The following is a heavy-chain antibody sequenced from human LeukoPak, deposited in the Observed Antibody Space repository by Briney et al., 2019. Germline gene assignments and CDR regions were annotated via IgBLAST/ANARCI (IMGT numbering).Heavy chain of an antibody. Sequence: GASVKVSCKASGYTFTSYYMHWVRQAPGQGLEWMGIINPSGGSTSYVQKFQGRVTMTRDTSTSTVYMELSSLRSEDTAVYYCARDLRGYSYYYGMDVWGQGTTVTVSS. V-gene: IGHV1-46*01. CDR2: INPSGGST. CDR1: GYTFTSYY. D-gene: IGHD5-12*01. J-gene: IGHJ6*02. CDR3: ARDLRGYSYYYGMDV.